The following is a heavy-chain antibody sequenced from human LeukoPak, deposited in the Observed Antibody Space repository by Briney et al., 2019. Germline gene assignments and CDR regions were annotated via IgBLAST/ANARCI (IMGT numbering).Heavy chain of an antibody. D-gene: IGHD1-26*01. J-gene: IGHJ4*02. V-gene: IGHV3-30-3*01. CDR3: ARDRGSYRPIDY. CDR2: ISKDGTTL. Sequence: PGGSLRLSCAASGFTFSRCTMHWVRQAPGKGLEWVALISKDGTTLNYAASVKGRFTISRDNSNNMLYLQMNSLRAEDTAVYYCARDRGSYRPIDYWGQGTLVTVSS. CDR1: GFTFSRCT.